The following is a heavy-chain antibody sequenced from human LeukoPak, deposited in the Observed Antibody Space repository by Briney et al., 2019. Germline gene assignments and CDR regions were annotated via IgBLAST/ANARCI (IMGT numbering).Heavy chain of an antibody. CDR2: ISGRDSTT. Sequence: GGSLRLSCATSGFTFSPFEMNWVRQAPGKGLEWISYISGRDSTTYCADSVKGRFTISRDNAKNSLYLHMSSLRAEDTAVYYCAKDFVVVPGNVNYFDYWGQGTLVTVSS. V-gene: IGHV3-48*03. D-gene: IGHD2-21*02. CDR3: AKDFVVVPGNVNYFDY. J-gene: IGHJ4*02. CDR1: GFTFSPFE.